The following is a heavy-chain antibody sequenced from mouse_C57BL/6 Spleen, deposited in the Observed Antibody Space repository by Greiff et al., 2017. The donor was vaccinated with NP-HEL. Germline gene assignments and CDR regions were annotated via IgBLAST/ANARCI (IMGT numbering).Heavy chain of an antibody. D-gene: IGHD2-4*01. CDR1: GFTFSDYG. CDR3: ATNYDRAMDY. V-gene: IGHV5-17*01. Sequence: EVQLQESGGGLVKPGGSLKLSCAASGFTFSDYGMHWVRQAPEKGLEWVAYISSGSSTIYYADTVKGRFTISRDNAKNTLFLQMTSLRSEDTAMYYCATNYDRAMDYWGQGTSVTVSS. CDR2: ISSGSSTI. J-gene: IGHJ4*01.